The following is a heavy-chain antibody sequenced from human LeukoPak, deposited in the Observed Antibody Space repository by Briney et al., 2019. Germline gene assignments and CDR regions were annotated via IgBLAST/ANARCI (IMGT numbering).Heavy chain of an antibody. CDR3: ARDFSGGRDY. J-gene: IGHJ4*02. D-gene: IGHD2-15*01. CDR2: ISSSSSYI. Sequence: PGGSLRLSCAASGFTFSSYSMNWVRQAPGKGLEWVSSISSSSSYIYYADSVKGRFTISRDNAKNSLYLQMNSLRTEDTAVYYCARDFSGGRDYWGQGTLVTVSS. CDR1: GFTFSSYS. V-gene: IGHV3-21*01.